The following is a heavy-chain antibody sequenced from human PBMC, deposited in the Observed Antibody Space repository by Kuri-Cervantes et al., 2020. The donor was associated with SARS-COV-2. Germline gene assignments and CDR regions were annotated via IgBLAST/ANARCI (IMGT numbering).Heavy chain of an antibody. CDR2: IIPIFGTA. J-gene: IGHJ6*02. D-gene: IGHD6-13*01. V-gene: IGHV1-69*06. Sequence: SVKVSCKASGGTFSSYAISWVRQAPGQGLEWMGGIIPIFGTANYAQKFQGRVTITADKSTSTAYMELSSLRSEDKAVYYCAGIAAAGTLRGEFRYYYYGMDVWGQGTTVTVSS. CDR1: GGTFSSYA. CDR3: AGIAAAGTLRGEFRYYYYGMDV.